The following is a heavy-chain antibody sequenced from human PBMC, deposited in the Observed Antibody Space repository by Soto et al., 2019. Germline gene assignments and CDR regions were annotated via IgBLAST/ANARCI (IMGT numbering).Heavy chain of an antibody. V-gene: IGHV3-23*01. Sequence: EVEVLESGGGLVQPGGSRRLSCAASGLPFSAYVMSWVRQAPGKGLEWVPSITSSGGGTYYADSVKGRFTVSRDNSKNTVYLQMNSLRDEDTAVYYCAKLTAAWGQGTLVTVSS. CDR2: ITSSGGGT. J-gene: IGHJ4*02. CDR3: AKLTAA. D-gene: IGHD6-13*01. CDR1: GLPFSAYV.